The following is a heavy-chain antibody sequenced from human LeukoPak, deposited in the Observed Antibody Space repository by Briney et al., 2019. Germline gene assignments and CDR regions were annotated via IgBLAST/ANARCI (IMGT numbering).Heavy chain of an antibody. D-gene: IGHD3-10*01. Sequence: GGSLRLSCAPSGFTVSSNYMSWVRQAPGKGLEWVSVIYSDGSTYYADSVKGRFTISRDNSKNTLYLQMNNLRAEDTAVYYCARDAVLGSGSDNWGQGTLVTVSS. CDR2: IYSDGST. J-gene: IGHJ4*02. V-gene: IGHV3-53*01. CDR1: GFTVSSNY. CDR3: ARDAVLGSGSDN.